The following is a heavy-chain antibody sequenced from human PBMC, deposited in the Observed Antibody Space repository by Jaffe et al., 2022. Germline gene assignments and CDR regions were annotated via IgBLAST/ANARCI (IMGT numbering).Heavy chain of an antibody. CDR3: ARMGEINLGELSSPPNWFDP. Sequence: QVQLQESGPGLVKPSGTLSLTCAVSGGSISSSNWWSWVRQPPGKGLEWIGEIYHSGSTNYNPSLKSRVTISVDKSKNQFSLKLSSVTAADTAVYYCARMGEINLGELSSPPNWFDPWGQGTLVTVSS. J-gene: IGHJ5*02. V-gene: IGHV4-4*02. D-gene: IGHD3-16*02. CDR2: IYHSGST. CDR1: GGSISSSNW.